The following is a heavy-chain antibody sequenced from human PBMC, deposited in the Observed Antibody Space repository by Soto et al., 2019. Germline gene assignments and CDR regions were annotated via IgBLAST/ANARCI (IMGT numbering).Heavy chain of an antibody. CDR2: INHSGST. Sequence: SETLSLTCAIYGGSFSGYFWSWIRQPPGKGLEWIGEINHSGSTNYNPSLKSRVTISVDTSKNQFSLKLSSVTAADTAVYYCARLRCSSTSCYRGTDAFDIWGQGTMVTVSS. D-gene: IGHD2-2*01. J-gene: IGHJ3*02. CDR3: ARLRCSSTSCYRGTDAFDI. V-gene: IGHV4-34*01. CDR1: GGSFSGYF.